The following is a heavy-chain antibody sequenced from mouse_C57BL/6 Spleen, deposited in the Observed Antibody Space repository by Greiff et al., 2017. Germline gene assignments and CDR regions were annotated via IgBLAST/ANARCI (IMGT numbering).Heavy chain of an antibody. J-gene: IGHJ2*01. Sequence: QVQLQQSGPGLVAPSQSLSIPCTVSGFPLTSYAISWVRQPPGKGLEWLGVIWTGGGTNYNSALKSRLSISKDNSKSQVFLKMNSLQTDDTARYYCARNRNYYGSSYYFDYWGQGTTLTVSS. CDR2: IWTGGGT. CDR1: GFPLTSYA. V-gene: IGHV2-9-1*01. D-gene: IGHD1-1*01. CDR3: ARNRNYYGSSYYFDY.